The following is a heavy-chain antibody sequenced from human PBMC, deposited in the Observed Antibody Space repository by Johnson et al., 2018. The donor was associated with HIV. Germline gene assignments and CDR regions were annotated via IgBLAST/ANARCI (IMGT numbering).Heavy chain of an antibody. D-gene: IGHD3-22*01. CDR2: ISSSGSTI. J-gene: IGHJ3*02. Sequence: QVQLVESGGGLVKPGGSLRLSCAASGFPFSDYYMSWIRQAPGKGLEWVSYISSSGSTIYYADSVKGRFTISRDNSKNTLYLQMNSLRAEDTAVYYCAKGGADYYDSRGYSEKDAFDIWCQGTMVTVSS. CDR3: AKGGADYYDSRGYSEKDAFDI. CDR1: GFPFSDYY. V-gene: IGHV3-11*04.